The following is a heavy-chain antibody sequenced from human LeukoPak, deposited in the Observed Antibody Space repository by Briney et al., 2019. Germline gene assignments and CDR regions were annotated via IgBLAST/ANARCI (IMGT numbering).Heavy chain of an antibody. D-gene: IGHD3-10*01. CDR1: GFTVSSNY. CDR2: IYSGGST. Sequence: GGSLRLSCAASGFTVSSNYMSWVRQAPGKGLEWVSVIYSGGSTYYADSVKGRFTISRHNSKNTLYLQMNSLGAEDTAVYYCARATYYYGSGSLGGFDYWGQGTLVTVSS. J-gene: IGHJ4*02. CDR3: ARATYYYGSGSLGGFDY. V-gene: IGHV3-53*04.